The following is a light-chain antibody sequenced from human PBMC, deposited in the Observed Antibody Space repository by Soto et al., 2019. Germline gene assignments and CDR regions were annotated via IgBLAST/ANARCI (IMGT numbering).Light chain of an antibody. V-gene: IGLV2-14*03. CDR3: NSYTTSSTWV. Sequence: QSALTQPASVSGSPGQSITISCTGTRSDVGDYNYVSWYQHHPGKAPKLMIYDVNNRPSGVSDPFSGSKSGNTASLTISGLQAEDEADYYCNSYTTSSTWVFGGGTKLTVL. J-gene: IGLJ3*02. CDR1: RSDVGDYNY. CDR2: DVN.